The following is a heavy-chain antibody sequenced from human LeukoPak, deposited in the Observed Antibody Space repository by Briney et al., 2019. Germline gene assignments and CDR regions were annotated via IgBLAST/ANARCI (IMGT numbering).Heavy chain of an antibody. D-gene: IGHD3-9*01. CDR3: ARPTYYDTTDAFDI. J-gene: IGHJ3*02. CDR2: IYHSGST. V-gene: IGHV4-38-2*01. Sequence: SETLSLTCAGSGYSISSGYYWGWIRQPPGKGLEWIGSIYHSGSTYYNPSLKSRVTISVDTSKNQFSLKLSSVTAADTAVYYCARPTYYDTTDAFDIWGQGTMVTVSS. CDR1: GYSISSGYY.